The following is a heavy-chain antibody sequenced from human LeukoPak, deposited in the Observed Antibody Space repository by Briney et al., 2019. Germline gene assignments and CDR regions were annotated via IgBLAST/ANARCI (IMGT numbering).Heavy chain of an antibody. J-gene: IGHJ6*03. CDR3: AKAASSSHLSWYYYYMDV. CDR2: ISGSGGST. D-gene: IGHD6-6*01. Sequence: GGSLRLSCAASGFTFSSYGMSWVRQAPGKGLEWVSAISGSGGSTYYADSVKGRFTISRDNSKNTLYLQMNSLRAEDTAVYYCAKAASSSHLSWYYYYMDVWGKGTTVTVSS. V-gene: IGHV3-23*01. CDR1: GFTFSSYG.